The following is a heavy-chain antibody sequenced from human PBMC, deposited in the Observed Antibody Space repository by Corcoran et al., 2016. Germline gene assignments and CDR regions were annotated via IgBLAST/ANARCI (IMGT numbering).Heavy chain of an antibody. CDR3: ARDASKYYYDSSGFFDY. CDR1: GYTFTSYY. CDR2: INPSGGST. J-gene: IGHJ4*02. V-gene: IGHV1-46*01. Sequence: QVQLVQSGAEVKKPGASVKVSCKASGYTFTSYYMHWVRQAPGQGLEWMGIINPSGGSTSYEQKFQGRVTMTRDTSTSTVYMELSSLRSEDTAVYYCARDASKYYYDSSGFFDYWGQGTLVTVSS. D-gene: IGHD3-22*01.